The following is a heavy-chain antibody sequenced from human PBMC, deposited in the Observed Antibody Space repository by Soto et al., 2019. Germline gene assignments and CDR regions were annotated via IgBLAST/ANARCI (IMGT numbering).Heavy chain of an antibody. Sequence: QVQLVESGGGVVQPGRSLRLSCAASGFTFRSYGMHWVRQAPGKGLEWVAVISYDGSNKYYADSVKGRFTISRDNSKNTLYLQMNSLRAEDTAVYYCAKKYYDYVWGVGDWGQGTLLTASS. CDR2: ISYDGSNK. CDR3: AKKYYDYVWGVGD. J-gene: IGHJ4*02. CDR1: GFTFRSYG. V-gene: IGHV3-30*18. D-gene: IGHD3-16*01.